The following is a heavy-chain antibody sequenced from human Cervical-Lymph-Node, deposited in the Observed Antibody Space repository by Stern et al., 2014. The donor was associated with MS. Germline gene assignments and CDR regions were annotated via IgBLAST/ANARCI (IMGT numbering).Heavy chain of an antibody. J-gene: IGHJ4*02. CDR1: GGTFSDV. CDR2: IIPMFGTT. CDR3: ATTFH. D-gene: IGHD3-16*01. Sequence: VQLVESGPEVKKPGSSVKLSCKASGGTFSDVINWVRQAPGQGLDWMGGIIPMFGTTNYAQKFQGRVKITADESMTTGYVELTSLTSEDTALYYCATTFHWGQGTLITVSS. V-gene: IGHV1-69*01.